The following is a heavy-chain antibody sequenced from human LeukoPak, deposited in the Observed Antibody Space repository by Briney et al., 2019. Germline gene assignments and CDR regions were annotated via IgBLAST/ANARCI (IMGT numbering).Heavy chain of an antibody. CDR2: VYYSGST. Sequence: PSETLSLTCTVSGDSISGADYYWSWIRQPPGKGLEWIAYVYYSGSTYYNPSLKSRVTISVDTSKNQFSLKLSSVTAADTAVYYCARGYDFWSGYVPYNWFDPWGQGTLVTVSS. CDR3: ARGYDFWSGYVPYNWFDP. CDR1: GDSISGADYY. V-gene: IGHV4-30-4*01. D-gene: IGHD3-3*01. J-gene: IGHJ5*02.